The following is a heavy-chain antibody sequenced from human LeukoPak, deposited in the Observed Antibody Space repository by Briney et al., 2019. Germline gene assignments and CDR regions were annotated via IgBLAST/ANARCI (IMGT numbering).Heavy chain of an antibody. CDR2: ILYGGST. J-gene: IGHJ5*02. Sequence: PSETLSLTCSVSGDSINSGILYWGWIRQPPGKGLEWIGNILYGGSTYVNPSLRNRVNISIDASKNQLSLKLTSVTAADTAIYYCARHDGVRLKWFHPWGPGTLVTVSS. CDR3: ARHDGVRLKWFHP. CDR1: GDSINSGILY. V-gene: IGHV4-39*01. D-gene: IGHD2-8*01.